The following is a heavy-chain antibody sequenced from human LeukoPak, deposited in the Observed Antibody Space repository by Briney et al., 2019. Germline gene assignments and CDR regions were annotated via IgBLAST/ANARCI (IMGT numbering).Heavy chain of an antibody. D-gene: IGHD3-22*01. CDR3: ARDQTYYDSSGDDAFDI. CDR2: IYYSGST. J-gene: IGHJ3*02. CDR1: DGSISSYY. V-gene: IGHV4-59*01. Sequence: SETLSLTCTVSDGSISSYYWSWIRQPPGRGLEWIGYIYYSGSTNYNPSLKSRVTISVDTSKNQFSLKLSSVTAADTAVYYCARDQTYYDSSGDDAFDIWGQGTMVTVSS.